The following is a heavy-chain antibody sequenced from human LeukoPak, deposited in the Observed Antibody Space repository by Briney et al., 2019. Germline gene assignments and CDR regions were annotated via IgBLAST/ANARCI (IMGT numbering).Heavy chain of an antibody. CDR3: AKDPYGDYVYYFDY. D-gene: IGHD4-17*01. V-gene: IGHV3-23*01. CDR1: GFTFSSYA. Sequence: GGSLRLSCAASGFTFSSYAMSWVRQAPGKGLEWVSAISGSGGSTYYADSVKGRFTISRDNSKNTLYLQMNSLRAEDTAVYYCAKDPYGDYVYYFDYWAREPWSPSPQ. J-gene: IGHJ4*02. CDR2: ISGSGGST.